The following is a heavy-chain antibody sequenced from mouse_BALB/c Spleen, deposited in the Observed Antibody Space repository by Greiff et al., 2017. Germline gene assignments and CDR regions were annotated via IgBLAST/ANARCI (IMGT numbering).Heavy chain of an antibody. Sequence: QVHVKQSGAELMKPGASVKISCKATGYTFSSYWIEWVKQRPGHGLEWIGEILPGSGSTNYNEKFKGKATFTADTSSNTAYMQLSSLTSEDSAVYYCARPYGSREGAMDYWGQGTSVTVSS. CDR3: ARPYGSREGAMDY. J-gene: IGHJ4*01. D-gene: IGHD1-1*01. CDR2: ILPGSGST. V-gene: IGHV1-9*01. CDR1: GYTFSSYW.